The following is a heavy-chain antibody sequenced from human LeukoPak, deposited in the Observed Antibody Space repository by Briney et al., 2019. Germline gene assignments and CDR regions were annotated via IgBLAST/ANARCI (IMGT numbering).Heavy chain of an antibody. D-gene: IGHD4-11*01. V-gene: IGHV3-21*01. CDR3: AREIGSHYPTVTTALDAFDI. Sequence: GGSLRLSCAASGFTFSSYSMNWVRQAPGKGLEWVSSISSNSSYIYYADSVKGRFTISRDNAKNSLYLQMNSLRAEDTAVYYCAREIGSHYPTVTTALDAFDIWGQGTMVTVSS. CDR1: GFTFSSYS. CDR2: ISSNSSYI. J-gene: IGHJ3*02.